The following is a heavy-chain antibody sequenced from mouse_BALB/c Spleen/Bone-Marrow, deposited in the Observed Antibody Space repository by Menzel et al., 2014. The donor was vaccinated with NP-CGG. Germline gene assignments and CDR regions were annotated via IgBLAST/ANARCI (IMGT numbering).Heavy chain of an antibody. CDR3: ARERGITTVVAGDWYFDV. V-gene: IGHV1-61*01. Sequence: VQLQQSGAELVRPGASVKLSCKASGYSFTSYWMNWVKQRPGQGLEWIGMIHPSDSATRLNQKFKDKATLTVDKSSSTAYMQLSRPTSEDSAVYYCARERGITTVVAGDWYFDVWGGETTVTVSS. D-gene: IGHD1-1*01. CDR2: IHPSDSAT. J-gene: IGHJ1*01. CDR1: GYSFTSYW.